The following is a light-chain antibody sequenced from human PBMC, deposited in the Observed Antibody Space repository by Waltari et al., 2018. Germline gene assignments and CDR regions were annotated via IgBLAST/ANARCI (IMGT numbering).Light chain of an antibody. V-gene: IGKV3-11*01. J-gene: IGKJ2*03. CDR3: QQRSDRPPVS. Sequence: EIVLTQSPATLSLSPGERATLSCRASQTVGTYLAWYQQKPGQAPRLLIYDASNRATCISARFSGSGSWTDFTLTISSLEPGDSAVYYCQQRSDRPPVSFGQGTKLEIK. CDR2: DAS. CDR1: QTVGTY.